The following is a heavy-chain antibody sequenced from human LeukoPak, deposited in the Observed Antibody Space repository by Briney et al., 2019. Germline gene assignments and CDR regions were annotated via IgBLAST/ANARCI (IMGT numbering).Heavy chain of an antibody. CDR2: IIPILGTA. J-gene: IGHJ6*02. Sequence: EASVKVSCKASGGTFSSYAISWVRQAPGQGLEWMGRIIPILGTANYAQKFQGRVTITADKSTSTAYMELSSLRSEDTAVYYCASNPYHSGYSGRENYYGMDVWGQGTTVTVSS. V-gene: IGHV1-69*04. CDR1: GGTFSSYA. CDR3: ASNPYHSGYSGRENYYGMDV. D-gene: IGHD3-22*01.